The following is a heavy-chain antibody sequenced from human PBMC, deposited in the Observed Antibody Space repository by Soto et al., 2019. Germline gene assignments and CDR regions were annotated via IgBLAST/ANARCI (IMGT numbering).Heavy chain of an antibody. V-gene: IGHV3-7*03. D-gene: IGHD2-2*03. CDR1: GITFSSYW. CDR2: INEDGSEK. Sequence: EVQLVESGGGLVQPGGSLRLSCAASGITFSSYWMSWVRQAPGKGLEWVANINEDGSEKNYVDSVKGRFTISRENGKKSLYLQMISLRDEDTAVYHGVRELDRWGQGTLVTVSS. J-gene: IGHJ4*02. CDR3: VRELDR.